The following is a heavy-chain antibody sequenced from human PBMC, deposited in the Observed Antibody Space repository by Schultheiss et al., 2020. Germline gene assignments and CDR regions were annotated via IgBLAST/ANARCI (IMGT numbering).Heavy chain of an antibody. D-gene: IGHD3-10*01. Sequence: GGSLRLSCAASGFTFSSYAMSWVRQAPGKGLEWVANIKQDGSEKYYVDSVKGRFTISRDNAKNSLYLQMNSLRAEDTAVYYCARVGALGGLDYWGQGTLVTVSS. CDR1: GFTFSSYA. CDR2: IKQDGSEK. V-gene: IGHV3-7*01. J-gene: IGHJ4*02. CDR3: ARVGALGGLDY.